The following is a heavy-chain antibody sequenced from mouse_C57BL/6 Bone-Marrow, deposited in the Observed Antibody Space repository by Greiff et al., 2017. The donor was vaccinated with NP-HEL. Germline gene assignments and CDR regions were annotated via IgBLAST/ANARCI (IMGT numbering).Heavy chain of an antibody. D-gene: IGHD2-1*01. J-gene: IGHJ1*03. V-gene: IGHV1-63*01. CDR3: ARAKDGNHWYFDV. Sequence: QVQLQQSGAELVRPGTSVKMSCKASGYTFTNYWIGWAKQRPGHGLEWIGDIYPGGGYTNYNERFKGKATLTADKSSSTAYMQFSSLTSEDSAIYYCARAKDGNHWYFDVWGTGTTVTVSS. CDR1: GYTFTNYW. CDR2: IYPGGGYT.